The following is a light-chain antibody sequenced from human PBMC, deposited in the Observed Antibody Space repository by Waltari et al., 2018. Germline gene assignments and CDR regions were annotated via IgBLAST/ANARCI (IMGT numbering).Light chain of an antibody. Sequence: DIALTQTSSSLSASVGDTVTITCWASQGISSYLNWFQQKPGNASTPLIYAATTLQSRVPSRFRGSGGGREFTLIISGMQPEDFAAYYCLQHNSYPWTFGEGTKVETK. CDR3: LQHNSYPWT. CDR2: AAT. J-gene: IGKJ1*01. CDR1: QGISSY. V-gene: IGKV1-17*01.